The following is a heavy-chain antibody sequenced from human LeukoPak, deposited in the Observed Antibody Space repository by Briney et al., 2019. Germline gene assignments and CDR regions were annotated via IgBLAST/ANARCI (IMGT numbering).Heavy chain of an antibody. CDR2: ISWNSGSI. D-gene: IGHD3-22*01. J-gene: IGHJ4*02. CDR1: GFTFDDYA. CDR3: AKDISRYYDSSGYPDY. V-gene: IGHV3-9*01. Sequence: PGRSLRLSCAASGFTFDDYAMHWVRQAPGKGLEWVSGISWNSGSIGDADSVKGRFTISRDNAKNSLYLQMNSLRAEDTALYYCAKDISRYYDSSGYPDYWGQGTLVTLSS.